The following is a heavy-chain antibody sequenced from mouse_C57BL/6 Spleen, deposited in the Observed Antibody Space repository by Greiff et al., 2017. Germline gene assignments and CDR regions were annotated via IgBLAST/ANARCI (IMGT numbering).Heavy chain of an antibody. J-gene: IGHJ2*01. CDR2: INPNNGGT. Sequence: EVKLVESGPELVKPGASVKMSCKASGYTFTDYNMHWVKQSHGKSLEWIGYINPNNGGTSYNQKFKGKATLTVNKSSSTAYMELRSLTSEDSAVYYCARRDYCGLDYWGQGTTLTVSS. V-gene: IGHV1-22*01. D-gene: IGHD1-1*01. CDR3: ARRDYCGLDY. CDR1: GYTFTDYN.